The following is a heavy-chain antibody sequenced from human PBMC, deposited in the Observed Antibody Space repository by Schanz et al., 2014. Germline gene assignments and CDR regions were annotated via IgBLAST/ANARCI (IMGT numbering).Heavy chain of an antibody. CDR1: GFSFSNYA. V-gene: IGHV3-48*04. CDR2: ISSSSTYT. Sequence: EEQLLESGGALVQPGGSLRLSCAASGFSFSNYALVWVRQPPGKGLEWVSYISSSSTYTNYADSVKGRFTISRDNAKNSLYVQMKSLRAEDTAVYYCARDSDLFGMDVWGQGTTVTVSS. D-gene: IGHD1-26*01. CDR3: ARDSDLFGMDV. J-gene: IGHJ6*02.